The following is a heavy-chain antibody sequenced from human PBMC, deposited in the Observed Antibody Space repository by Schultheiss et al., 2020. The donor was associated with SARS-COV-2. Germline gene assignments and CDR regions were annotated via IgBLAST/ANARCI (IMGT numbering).Heavy chain of an antibody. Sequence: SETLSLTCTVSGGSISSYYWSWIRQPPGKGLEWIGEINHSGSTNYNPSLKSRVTISVDTSKNQFSLKLSSVTAADTAVYYCARVGGGSSNWFDPWGQGTLVTVSS. D-gene: IGHD2-15*01. V-gene: IGHV4-34*01. J-gene: IGHJ5*02. CDR1: GGSISSYY. CDR3: ARVGGGSSNWFDP. CDR2: INHSGST.